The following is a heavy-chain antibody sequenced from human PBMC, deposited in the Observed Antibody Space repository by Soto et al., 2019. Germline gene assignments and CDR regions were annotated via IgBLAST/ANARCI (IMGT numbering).Heavy chain of an antibody. J-gene: IGHJ4*02. CDR1: GYTFTSYY. CDR2: INPSGGST. CDR3: ARDGRSPYSSGWYYFDY. V-gene: IGHV1-46*01. D-gene: IGHD6-19*01. Sequence: QVQLVQSGAEVKKPGASVKVSCKASGYTFTSYYMHWVRQAPGQGLGWMGIINPSGGSTSYAQKFQGRVTITRDTSTSTVYMELNSLRSEDTAVYYCARDGRSPYSSGWYYFDYWGQGTLVTVSS.